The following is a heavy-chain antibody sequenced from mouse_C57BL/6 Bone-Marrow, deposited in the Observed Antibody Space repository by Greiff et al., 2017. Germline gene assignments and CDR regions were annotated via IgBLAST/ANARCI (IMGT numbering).Heavy chain of an antibody. Sequence: EVQLQESGAELVRPGASVKLSCTASGFNIKDDYMHWVKQRPEQGLEWIGWIDPENGDTEYASKFQGKATITADTSSNTACLQLSSLTSEDTAVYYCTTGYYGSSYSYWGQGTTLTVSS. CDR1: GFNIKDDY. V-gene: IGHV14-4*01. D-gene: IGHD1-1*01. J-gene: IGHJ2*01. CDR2: IDPENGDT. CDR3: TTGYYGSSYSY.